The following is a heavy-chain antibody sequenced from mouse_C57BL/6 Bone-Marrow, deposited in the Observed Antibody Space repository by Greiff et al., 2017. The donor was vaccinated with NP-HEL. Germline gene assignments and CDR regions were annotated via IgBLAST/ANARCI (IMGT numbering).Heavy chain of an antibody. CDR3: ARRDSSWFAY. D-gene: IGHD3-3*01. CDR2: IYPGGGYT. V-gene: IGHV1-63*01. J-gene: IGHJ3*01. Sequence: QVQLQQPGAELVRPGTSVKMSCKASGYTFTNYWIGWAKQRPGHGLEWIGVIYPGGGYTNYNEKFKGKATLTADKSSSTAYMQISSLTSEDSAVYYCARRDSSWFAYWGQGTLVTVSA. CDR1: GYTFTNYW.